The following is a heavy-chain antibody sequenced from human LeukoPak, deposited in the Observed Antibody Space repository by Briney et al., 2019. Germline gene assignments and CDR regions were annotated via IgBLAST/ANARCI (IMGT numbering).Heavy chain of an antibody. J-gene: IGHJ6*02. CDR3: ATDNWYVMNL. CDR2: INGDGTMT. CDR1: RFTGPPFSSHW. Sequence: GGSLRLSCAASRFTGPPFSSHWMHWVRQAPGKGLMWVAHINGDGTMTTYADSVEGRFTISRDNAKNTLFPQMDSLRVEDTAVYYCATDNWYVMNLWGQGTTVTVSS. D-gene: IGHD1-20*01. V-gene: IGHV3-74*01.